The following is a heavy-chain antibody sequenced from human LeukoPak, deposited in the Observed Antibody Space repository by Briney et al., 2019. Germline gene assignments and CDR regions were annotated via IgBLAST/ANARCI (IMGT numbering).Heavy chain of an antibody. J-gene: IGHJ4*02. CDR3: ARDLGEDTTMIFFDF. D-gene: IGHD5-18*01. CDR1: GYTFTDFG. Sequence: ASVKVSCKASGYTFTDFGIRWVRQAPGQGLEWMAWISAYNGNTNYVQKFRDRVTMTTDTSTGTAYMELRSLKSDDTAVYYCARDLGEDTTMIFFDFWGQGTLVTVSS. CDR2: ISAYNGNT. V-gene: IGHV1-18*01.